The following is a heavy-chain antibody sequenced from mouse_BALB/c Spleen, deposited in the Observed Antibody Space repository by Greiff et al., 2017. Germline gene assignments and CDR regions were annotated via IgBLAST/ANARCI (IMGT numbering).Heavy chain of an antibody. D-gene: IGHD3-2*01. Sequence: EVQLQQSGPELVKPGASVKMSCKASGYTFTSYVMHWVKQKPGQGLEWIGYINPYNDGTKYNEKFKGKATLTSDKSSSTAYMELSSLTSEDSAVYYCARPTARATYAMDYWGQGTSVTVSS. CDR3: ARPTARATYAMDY. CDR2: INPYNDGT. J-gene: IGHJ4*01. V-gene: IGHV1-14*01. CDR1: GYTFTSYV.